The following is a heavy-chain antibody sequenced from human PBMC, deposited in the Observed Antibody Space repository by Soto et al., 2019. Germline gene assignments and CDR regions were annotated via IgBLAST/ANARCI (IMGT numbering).Heavy chain of an antibody. Sequence: GGSLRLSCAASGFTLNSFFMHWVRQAPGKGLMWVARINNDGSSTTYADSVKGRFTISRDNSKNTLYLQMNSLRAEDTAVYYCARDQANLKNFDYWGQGTLVTVSS. V-gene: IGHV3-74*01. CDR3: ARDQANLKNFDY. CDR1: GFTLNSFF. CDR2: INNDGSST. J-gene: IGHJ4*02.